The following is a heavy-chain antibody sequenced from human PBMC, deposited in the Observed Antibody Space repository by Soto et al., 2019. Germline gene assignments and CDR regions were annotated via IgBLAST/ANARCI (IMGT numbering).Heavy chain of an antibody. CDR1: GDSSSSSPYY. J-gene: IGHJ4*02. V-gene: IGHV4-39*01. CDR3: ARYGEVYQ. Sequence: PSETRSLTCTVSGDSSSSSPYYWGWIRQPPGKGLEWIGSIFYLGDTHYNPSLDSRVTISVDTSKSQFSLKLTSVTAADTAVYYCARYGEVYQWGQGTLVTVSS. CDR2: IFYLGDT. D-gene: IGHD2-2*01.